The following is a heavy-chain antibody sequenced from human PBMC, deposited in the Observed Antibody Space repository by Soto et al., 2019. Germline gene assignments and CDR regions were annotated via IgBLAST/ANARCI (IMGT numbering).Heavy chain of an antibody. J-gene: IGHJ5*02. Sequence: QVQLQESGPGLVKPSQTLSLTCTVSGGSISSGGYYWSWIRQHPGKGLEWIGYLYYSGSTYFNLSPKSPLTRSGDISTNQFSLQLRSVTAADTAVYYWARAGHRSSSEGGNWFYPWGHINLVTVAS. CDR3: ARAGHRSSSEGGNWFYP. CDR1: GGSISSGGYY. V-gene: IGHV4-31*01. CDR2: LYYSGST. D-gene: IGHD6-6*01.